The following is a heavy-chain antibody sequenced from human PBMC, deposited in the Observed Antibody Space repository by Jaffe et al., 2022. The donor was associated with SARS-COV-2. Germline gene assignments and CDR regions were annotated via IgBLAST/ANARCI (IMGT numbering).Heavy chain of an antibody. CDR2: ISSSGNYI. Sequence: EVQLLESGGGLVQPGGSLRLSCAASGITFSSYGMSWVRQAPGKGLEWVSSISSSGNYIYYADSVKGRFTISRDNSKSTLYLQMNNLRAEDTAVYYCAKRPGIATDGTFDYWGQGTLVTVSS. CDR3: AKRPGIATDGTFDY. J-gene: IGHJ4*02. CDR1: GITFSSYG. V-gene: IGHV3-23*01. D-gene: IGHD6-13*01.